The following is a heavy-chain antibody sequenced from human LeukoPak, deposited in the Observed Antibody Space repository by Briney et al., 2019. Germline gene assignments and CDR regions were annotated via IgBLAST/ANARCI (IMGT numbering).Heavy chain of an antibody. CDR1: GFTFSSYS. CDR2: ISSSSETI. D-gene: IGHD3-3*01. CDR3: ARAYYDFWSEPSDAFDI. V-gene: IGHV3-48*04. J-gene: IGHJ3*02. Sequence: PGGSLRLSCEASGFTFSSYSMNRVRQAPGKGLEWVSYISSSSETIYYADSVKGRFTISRDNAKNSLYLQMSDLRAEDTAVYYCARAYYDFWSEPSDAFDIWGQGTMVTVSS.